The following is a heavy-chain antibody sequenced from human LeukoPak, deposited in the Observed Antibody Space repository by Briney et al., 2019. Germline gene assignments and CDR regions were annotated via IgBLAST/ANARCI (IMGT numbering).Heavy chain of an antibody. Sequence: PGGSLRLSCAASGFTFSSYSMNWVRQAPGKGLEWVSSISSSSRYIYYADSVKGRFTISRDNAKNSLYLQMNSLRAEDTAVYYCAREYGGYNDYWGQGTLVTVSS. J-gene: IGHJ4*02. V-gene: IGHV3-21*01. CDR2: ISSSSRYI. CDR3: AREYGGYNDY. CDR1: GFTFSSYS. D-gene: IGHD5-12*01.